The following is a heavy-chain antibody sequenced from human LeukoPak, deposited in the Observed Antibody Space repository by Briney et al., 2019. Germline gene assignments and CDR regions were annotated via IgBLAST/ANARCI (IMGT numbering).Heavy chain of an antibody. D-gene: IGHD2-2*01. V-gene: IGHV4-59*01. Sequence: SETLSLTCTVSGGSISSYYWSWIRQPPGKGLEWIGYIYYSGNTNYNPSLKSRVTISVDTSKNQFSLKLSSVTAADTAVYYCARNLGYCSSTSCYVWFDPWGQGTLVTVSS. CDR3: ARNLGYCSSTSCYVWFDP. CDR2: IYYSGNT. CDR1: GGSISSYY. J-gene: IGHJ5*02.